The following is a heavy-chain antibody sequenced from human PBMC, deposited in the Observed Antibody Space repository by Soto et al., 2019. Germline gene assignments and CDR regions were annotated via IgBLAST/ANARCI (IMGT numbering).Heavy chain of an antibody. D-gene: IGHD6-19*01. J-gene: IGHJ6*02. CDR2: TYYRSKWYN. CDR3: ARGAGYSSGWYEFAGYYYYYGMDV. CDR1: GDSVSSNSAA. Sequence: PSQPLSLTCAISGDSVSSNSAAWNWIRQSPSRGLEWLGRTYYRSKWYNDYAVSVKSRITINPDTSKNQFSLQLNSVTPEDTAVYYCARGAGYSSGWYEFAGYYYYYGMDVWGQGTTVTVSS. V-gene: IGHV6-1*01.